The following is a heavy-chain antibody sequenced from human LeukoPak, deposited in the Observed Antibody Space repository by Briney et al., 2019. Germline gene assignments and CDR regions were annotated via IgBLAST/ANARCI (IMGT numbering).Heavy chain of an antibody. CDR2: FDPEDGET. CDR1: GYTLTEFS. Sequence: EASVKVSCKVSGYTLTEFSMHWVRQAPGKGLEWMGGFDPEDGETIYAQKFQGRVTMTEDTSTDTAYMELSSLRSEDTAVYYCATYPYLAYCGGDCYREFDYWGQGTLVTVSS. CDR3: ATYPYLAYCGGDCYREFDY. V-gene: IGHV1-24*01. D-gene: IGHD2-21*02. J-gene: IGHJ4*02.